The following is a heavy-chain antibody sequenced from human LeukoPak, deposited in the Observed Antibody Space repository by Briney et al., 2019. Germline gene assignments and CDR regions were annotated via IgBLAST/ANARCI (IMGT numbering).Heavy chain of an antibody. CDR1: GGSFSGYY. CDR3: AREDFWSGYPPPPNWFDP. CDR2: INHSGST. D-gene: IGHD3-3*01. V-gene: IGHV4-34*01. J-gene: IGHJ5*02. Sequence: PSETLSLTCAVYGGSFSGYYWRLIRQPPGKGLEWIGEINHSGSTNYNPPLKSRVTISVDTSKHQFSLKLSSVTAADTAVYYCAREDFWSGYPPPPNWFDPWGQGTLVTVSS.